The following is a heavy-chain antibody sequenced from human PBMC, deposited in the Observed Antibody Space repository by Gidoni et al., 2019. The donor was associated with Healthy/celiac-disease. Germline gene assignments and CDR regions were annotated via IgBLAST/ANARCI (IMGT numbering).Heavy chain of an antibody. D-gene: IGHD2-2*02. CDR2: INHSGST. CDR3: ARRGPAFDVVVPAAILYNWFDP. Sequence: QVQLQQWGAGLLKPSETLSLTCAVYGGSFSGYYWSWIRQPPGKGLEWIGEINHSGSTNYNPSLKSRVTISVDTSKNQFSLKLSSVTAADTAVYYCARRGPAFDVVVPAAILYNWFDPWGQGTLVTVSS. CDR1: GGSFSGYY. J-gene: IGHJ5*02. V-gene: IGHV4-34*01.